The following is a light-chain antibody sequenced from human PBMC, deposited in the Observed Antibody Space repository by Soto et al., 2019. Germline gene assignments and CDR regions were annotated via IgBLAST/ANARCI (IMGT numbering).Light chain of an antibody. CDR2: NVS. Sequence: QSVLTQAASVSGYPGQSITISCTGASTDVGTYDYVSWYQQYPGKAPKLLIYNVSNRPSGVSDRFSGSKSGSTASLTISGLQAEDDADYYCTSFTVTGTRVFGGGTKVTVL. V-gene: IGLV2-14*03. CDR1: STDVGTYDY. J-gene: IGLJ3*02. CDR3: TSFTVTGTRV.